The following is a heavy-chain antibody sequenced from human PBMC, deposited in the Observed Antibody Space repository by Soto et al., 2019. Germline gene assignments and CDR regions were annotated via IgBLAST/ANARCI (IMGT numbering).Heavy chain of an antibody. CDR3: ARVRITFGGVIVIPDAFDI. J-gene: IGHJ3*02. D-gene: IGHD3-16*02. V-gene: IGHV1-18*04. Sequence: ASVKVSCKASGYTFTSYGISWVRQAPGPGLEWMGWISAYNGKTNYAQKLQGRVTMTTDTSTSTAYMKLRSLRSDDTAVYYCARVRITFGGVIVIPDAFDIWGQGTMVTVSS. CDR2: ISAYNGKT. CDR1: GYTFTSYG.